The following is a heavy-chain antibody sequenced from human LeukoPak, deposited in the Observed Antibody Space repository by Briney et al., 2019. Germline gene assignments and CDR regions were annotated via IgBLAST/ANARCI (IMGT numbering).Heavy chain of an antibody. Sequence: SETLSLTCTVSGGSTSSYYWSWIRQPPGKGLEWIGYIYYSGSTNYNPSLKSRVTISVDTSKNQFSLKLSSVTAADTAVYYCATSLLRFLEWSPYFDYWGQGTLVTVSS. V-gene: IGHV4-59*01. D-gene: IGHD3-3*01. J-gene: IGHJ4*02. CDR2: IYYSGST. CDR1: GGSTSSYY. CDR3: ATSLLRFLEWSPYFDY.